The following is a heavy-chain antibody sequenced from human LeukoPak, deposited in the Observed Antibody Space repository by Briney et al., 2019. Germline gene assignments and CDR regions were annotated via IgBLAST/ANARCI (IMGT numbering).Heavy chain of an antibody. CDR2: IYSSGST. J-gene: IGHJ3*02. V-gene: IGHV3-NL1*01. CDR3: ARDSGYYGDYDAFDI. D-gene: IGHD4-17*01. Sequence: GGSLRLSCAASGFTFSSYGMHWVRQAPGKGLEWVSVIYSSGSTYYADSVKGRFTISRDNSKNTLYLQMNSLRAEDTAVYYCARDSGYYGDYDAFDIWGQGTMVTVSS. CDR1: GFTFSSYG.